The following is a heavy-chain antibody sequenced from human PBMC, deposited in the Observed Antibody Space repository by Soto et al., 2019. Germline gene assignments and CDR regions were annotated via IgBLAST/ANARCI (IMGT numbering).Heavy chain of an antibody. CDR3: ARGGYSGSPKDAFDI. D-gene: IGHD6-6*01. Sequence: QVRLQQWDAGLLQPSETLPLTCAVYGGSFSGYYWSWIRQPPGKGLEWIGEINHSGSTNYNPSLKSRVTISVDTSKNQFSLRLTSVAAADTAVYYCARGGYSGSPKDAFDIWGRGTMVTVSS. V-gene: IGHV4-34*01. J-gene: IGHJ3*02. CDR2: INHSGST. CDR1: GGSFSGYY.